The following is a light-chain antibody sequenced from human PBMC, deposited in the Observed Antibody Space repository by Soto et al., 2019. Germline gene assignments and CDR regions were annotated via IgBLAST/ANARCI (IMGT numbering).Light chain of an antibody. J-gene: IGKJ2*03. CDR3: QRRGDWPLYS. CDR1: QSVGTN. Sequence: EIVLTQSPATLSLSPGERATLSCRASQSVGTNLAWYQQKPGQAPRVLIYDASDRATGIPARFSGSGSGTDFTLTISSLEPEDFAVYYCQRRGDWPLYSFGQGTKLAIK. CDR2: DAS. V-gene: IGKV3-11*01.